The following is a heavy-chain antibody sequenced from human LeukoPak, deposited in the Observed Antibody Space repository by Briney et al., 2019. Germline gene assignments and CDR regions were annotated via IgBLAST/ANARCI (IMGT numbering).Heavy chain of an antibody. D-gene: IGHD5-18*01. Sequence: ASVKVSCKVSGYTLTELSMHWVRQAPGKGLEWMGGFDPEDGETIYAQKFQGRVTMTEDTSTDTAYMELSSLRAEDTAVYYCAKGRGGDYSYGSYYFDYWGQGVLVTVSS. V-gene: IGHV1-24*01. J-gene: IGHJ4*02. CDR3: AKGRGGDYSYGSYYFDY. CDR2: FDPEDGET. CDR1: GYTLTELS.